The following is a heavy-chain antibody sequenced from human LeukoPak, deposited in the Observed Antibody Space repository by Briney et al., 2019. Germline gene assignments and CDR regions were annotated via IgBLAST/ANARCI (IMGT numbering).Heavy chain of an antibody. D-gene: IGHD2-2*01. CDR1: GFTSDVYA. CDR2: IGWNSDTI. J-gene: IGHJ4*02. CDR3: ARGGTLYCSSTSCPTGDY. V-gene: IGHV3-9*02. Sequence: PGGSLRLSCAASGFTSDVYAMHWVRQVPGKGLEWVAGIGWNSDTIGYGDSVRGRFTISRDNAKNSLYLQMNSLRAEDTAVYYCARGGTLYCSSTSCPTGDYWGQGTLVTVSS.